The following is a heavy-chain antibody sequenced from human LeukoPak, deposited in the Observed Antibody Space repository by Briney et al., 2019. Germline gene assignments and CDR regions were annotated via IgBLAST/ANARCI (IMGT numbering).Heavy chain of an antibody. Sequence: GGSLRLSCVASGFTFSNYWMTWVRQAPGKGLEWVANIKQDGSEKYYVDSVRGRFAISRDNAKNSIYLQMNSLRAEDTAVYYCASGLRYNYGYYWGQGTLVTVSS. D-gene: IGHD5-18*01. CDR2: IKQDGSEK. CDR3: ASGLRYNYGYY. CDR1: GFTFSNYW. J-gene: IGHJ4*02. V-gene: IGHV3-7*03.